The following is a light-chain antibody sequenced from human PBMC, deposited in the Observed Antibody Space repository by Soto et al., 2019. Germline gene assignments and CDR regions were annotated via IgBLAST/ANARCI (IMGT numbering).Light chain of an antibody. Sequence: DIQMTQSPSTLSASVGDRVTIICRASQSISSWLAWYQQKPGKAPKLLIYTASSLESGVPSRISGSGSGTEFTLTISSLQPDDFATYYCQQYNSYSFGQGTKVDIK. J-gene: IGKJ1*01. CDR1: QSISSW. CDR2: TAS. V-gene: IGKV1-5*03. CDR3: QQYNSYS.